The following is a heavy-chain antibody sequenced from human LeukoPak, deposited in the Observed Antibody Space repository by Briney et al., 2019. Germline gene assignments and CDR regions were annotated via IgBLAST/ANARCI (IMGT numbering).Heavy chain of an antibody. CDR1: GGTFSSYA. J-gene: IGHJ4*02. CDR3: ARQAGSYYYDSSGYYMDY. D-gene: IGHD3-22*01. CDR2: IIPIFGTA. V-gene: IGHV1-69*05. Sequence: SVKVSCKASGGTFSSYAISWVRQAPGQGLDWMGGIIPIFGTANYAQKFQGRVTITTDESTSTAYMELSSLRSGDTAVYYCARQAGSYYYDSSGYYMDYWGQGTLVTVSS.